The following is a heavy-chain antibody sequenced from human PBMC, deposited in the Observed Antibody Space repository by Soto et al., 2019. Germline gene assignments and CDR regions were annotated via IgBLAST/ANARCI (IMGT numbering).Heavy chain of an antibody. J-gene: IGHJ6*02. Sequence: SETLSLTCSVPGGAISSYYWSWVRQPAGKGLEWIGRVFSSGSTNYNASLKSRVTMSIATSKNEVSLTLRSVTAADTAVYYCARVAFSYFGMDVWGPGTTVTVSS. D-gene: IGHD3-3*02. V-gene: IGHV4-4*07. CDR2: VFSSGST. CDR3: ARVAFSYFGMDV. CDR1: GGAISSYY.